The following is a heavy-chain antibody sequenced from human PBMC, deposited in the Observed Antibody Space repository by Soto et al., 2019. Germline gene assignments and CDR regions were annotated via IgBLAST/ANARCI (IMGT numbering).Heavy chain of an antibody. Sequence: EVQLVESGGGLVKPGGSLRLSCAASGFTFSSYSMNWVRQAPGKGLEWVSSISSSSSYIYYADSVKGRFTISRDNAKSSLYLQMHSLRAEDTAVYYCARIGWELLFDYFDYWGQGTLVTVSS. CDR1: GFTFSSYS. V-gene: IGHV3-21*01. J-gene: IGHJ4*02. CDR2: ISSSSSYI. CDR3: ARIGWELLFDYFDY. D-gene: IGHD1-26*01.